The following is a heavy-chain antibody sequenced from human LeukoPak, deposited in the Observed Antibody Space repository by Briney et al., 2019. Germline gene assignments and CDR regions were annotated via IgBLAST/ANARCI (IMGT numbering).Heavy chain of an antibody. CDR2: ISGSGGRT. CDR3: AKSTWYRSGWRPFDY. V-gene: IGHV3-23*01. D-gene: IGHD6-19*01. CDR1: GFTFSSYA. J-gene: IGHJ4*02. Sequence: GGSLRLSCAASGFTFSSYAMSWVRQAPGKGLEWVSAISGSGGRTYYADSVKGRFTSSRDNSKNTLYLQMNSLRAEDTAVYYCAKSTWYRSGWRPFDYWGQGTLVTVSS.